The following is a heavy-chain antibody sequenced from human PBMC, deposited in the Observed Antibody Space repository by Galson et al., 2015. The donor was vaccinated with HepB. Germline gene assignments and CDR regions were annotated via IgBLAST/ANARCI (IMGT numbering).Heavy chain of an antibody. CDR1: GFTFSSYG. Sequence: SLRLSCAASGFTFSSYGMHWVRQAPGKGLEWVAVISYDGSNKYYADSVKGRFTISRDDSKNTLYLQMNSLKTEDTAVYYCTTGYSYGYRETGDAFDIWGQGTMVTVSS. D-gene: IGHD5-18*01. CDR2: ISYDGSNK. CDR3: TTGYSYGYRETGDAFDI. V-gene: IGHV3-30*03. J-gene: IGHJ3*02.